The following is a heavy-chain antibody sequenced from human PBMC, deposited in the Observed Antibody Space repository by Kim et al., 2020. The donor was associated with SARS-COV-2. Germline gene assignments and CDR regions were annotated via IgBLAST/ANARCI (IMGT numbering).Heavy chain of an antibody. CDR2: ISGSGGST. J-gene: IGHJ5*02. D-gene: IGHD3-9*01. CDR3: AKDRERYFDWVKALNWFDP. V-gene: IGHV3-23*01. CDR1: GFTFSSYA. Sequence: GGSLRLSCAASGFTFSSYAMSWVRQAPGKGLEWVSAISGSGGSTYYADSVKGRFTISRDNSKNTLYLQMNSLRAEDTAVYYCAKDRERYFDWVKALNWFDPWGQGTLVTVSS.